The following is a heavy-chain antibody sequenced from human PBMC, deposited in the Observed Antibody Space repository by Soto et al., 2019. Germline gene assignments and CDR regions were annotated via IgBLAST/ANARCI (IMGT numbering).Heavy chain of an antibody. CDR2: ILNSGRA. D-gene: IGHD3-10*01. CDR1: GGSISSGDNY. J-gene: IGHJ4*02. Sequence: SETLSLTCSVSGGSISSGDNYWSWIRQPPGKGLECIRYILNSGRAHYTPSLRSRLAISVDTSRNQFSLKLSSVTAADTAVYYCARTSWFGELSFDYWGLGTLVTVS. V-gene: IGHV4-30-4*01. CDR3: ARTSWFGELSFDY.